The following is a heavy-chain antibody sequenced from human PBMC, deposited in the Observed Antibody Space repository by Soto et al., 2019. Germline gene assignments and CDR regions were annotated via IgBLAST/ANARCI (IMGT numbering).Heavy chain of an antibody. CDR3: ARVNGYYYYYYGMDV. V-gene: IGHV3-53*01. CDR2: IYSGGST. CDR1: GFTVSSNY. Sequence: GGSLRLSCAAFGFTVSSNYMSWGSQAPGKGLEWVSVIYSGGSTYYADSVKGRFTISRDNSKNTLYLQMNSLRAEDTAVYYCARVNGYYYYYYGMDVWGQGATVTVSS. D-gene: IGHD3-9*01. J-gene: IGHJ6*02.